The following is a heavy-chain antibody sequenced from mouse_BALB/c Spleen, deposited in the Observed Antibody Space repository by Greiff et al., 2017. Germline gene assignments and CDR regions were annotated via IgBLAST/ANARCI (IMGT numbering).Heavy chain of an antibody. CDR3: VRDHYDAGYFDY. CDR1: GFSFTSYD. D-gene: IGHD1-2*01. V-gene: IGHV2-9-2*01. CDR2: IWTGGGT. J-gene: IGHJ2*01. Sequence: QVQLKESGPGLVAPSQSLSITCTVSGFSFTSYDISWIRQPPGQGLEWLGVIWTGGGTNYNSAFMSRLSISKDNSKSQVFLKMNSLQTDDTAIYYCVRDHYDAGYFDYWGQGTTLTVSS.